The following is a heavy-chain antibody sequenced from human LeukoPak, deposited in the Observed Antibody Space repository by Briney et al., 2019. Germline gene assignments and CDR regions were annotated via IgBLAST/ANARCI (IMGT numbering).Heavy chain of an antibody. Sequence: PGGSLRLSCAASGFTFATYAMSWVRQAPGKGLEWVSSISSSSSYIYYADSVKGRFTISRDNAKNSLYLQMNSLRAEDTAVYYCAREGSSWFPSLDYYCYYMDVWGKGTTVTVSS. CDR1: GFTFATYA. J-gene: IGHJ6*03. CDR3: AREGSSWFPSLDYYCYYMDV. D-gene: IGHD6-13*01. CDR2: ISSSSSYI. V-gene: IGHV3-21*01.